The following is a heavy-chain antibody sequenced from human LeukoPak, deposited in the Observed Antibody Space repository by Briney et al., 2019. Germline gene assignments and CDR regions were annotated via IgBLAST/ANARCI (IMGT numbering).Heavy chain of an antibody. Sequence: GGFLRLSCAASGFNFSNYGMHWVRQPPGKGLEWVAVIWYDGSNKYYADSVKGRFTISRDNSKNTLYLQMNSLRAEDTAVYYCARDGRGGESSSWYTEGSTLGYWGQGTLVTVSS. CDR3: ARDGRGGESSSWYTEGSTLGY. V-gene: IGHV3-33*01. J-gene: IGHJ4*02. CDR2: IWYDGSNK. CDR1: GFNFSNYG. D-gene: IGHD6-13*01.